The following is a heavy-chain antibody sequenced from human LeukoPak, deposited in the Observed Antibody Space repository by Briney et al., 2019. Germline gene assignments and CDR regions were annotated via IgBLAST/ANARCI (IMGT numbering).Heavy chain of an antibody. J-gene: IGHJ3*02. Sequence: SQTLSLTCTVSGGSISSGSYYWSWIRQPAGKGLEWIGRIYTSGSTNYNPSLKSRVTISVDTSKNQFSLKLSSVTAADTAVYYWARDPWYYDSSGIWGQGTMVTVSS. CDR3: ARDPWYYDSSGI. V-gene: IGHV4-61*02. D-gene: IGHD3-22*01. CDR2: IYTSGST. CDR1: GGSISSGSYY.